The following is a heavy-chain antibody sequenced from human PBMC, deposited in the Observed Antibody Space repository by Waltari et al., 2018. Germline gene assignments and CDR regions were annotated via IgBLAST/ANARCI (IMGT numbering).Heavy chain of an antibody. Sequence: EVQLLASGGGLVQPGGSLRLSCAASGFTFSSYAMSWVRQAPGTGLEWVSAISGSGGSTYYADSVKGRFTISRDNSKNTLYLQMNSLRAEDTAVYYCAKEGSSSGWIYYYYGMDVWGQGTTVTVSS. D-gene: IGHD6-19*01. V-gene: IGHV3-23*01. J-gene: IGHJ6*02. CDR2: ISGSGGST. CDR3: AKEGSSSGWIYYYYGMDV. CDR1: GFTFSSYA.